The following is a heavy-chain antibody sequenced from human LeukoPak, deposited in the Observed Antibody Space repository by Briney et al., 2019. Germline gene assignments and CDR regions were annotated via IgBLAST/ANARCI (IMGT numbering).Heavy chain of an antibody. CDR2: IYYSGST. D-gene: IGHD3-10*01. CDR1: GASITNYY. V-gene: IGHV4-59*01. Sequence: PETLSLTCTVSGASITNYYWSWIRQPPGKGLEWIGYIYYSGSTNYNPSLNSRVTISIDKSNNQFSLKVNSVTAADTAVYYCARDRGYLDGFDIWGQGTMVTVPS. CDR3: ARDRGYLDGFDI. J-gene: IGHJ3*02.